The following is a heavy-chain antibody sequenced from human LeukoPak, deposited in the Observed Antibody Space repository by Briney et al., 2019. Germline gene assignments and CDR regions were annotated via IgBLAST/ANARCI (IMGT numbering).Heavy chain of an antibody. J-gene: IGHJ4*02. Sequence: GGSLRLSCAASGFTFSSYSMNWVRQAPGKGLEWVSSISSSSSYIYYADSVKGRFTISRDNAKNSLYLQMNSLRAEDTAVYYCAKDLRLRFGEYDYWGQGTLVTVSS. D-gene: IGHD3-10*01. V-gene: IGHV3-21*04. CDR1: GFTFSSYS. CDR3: AKDLRLRFGEYDY. CDR2: ISSSSSYI.